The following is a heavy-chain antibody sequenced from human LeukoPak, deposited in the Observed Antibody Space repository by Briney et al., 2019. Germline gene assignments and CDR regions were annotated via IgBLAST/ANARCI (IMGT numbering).Heavy chain of an antibody. Sequence: SETLSLTCTVSGYSISSGYYWGWIRQPPGKGLEWIGSIYHSGSTYYNPSLKSRVTISVDTSKNQFSLKLSSVTAADTAVYYCDGGSYIFDYWGQGTLVTVSS. J-gene: IGHJ4*02. CDR2: IYHSGST. CDR3: DGGSYIFDY. D-gene: IGHD1-26*01. V-gene: IGHV4-38-2*02. CDR1: GYSISSGYY.